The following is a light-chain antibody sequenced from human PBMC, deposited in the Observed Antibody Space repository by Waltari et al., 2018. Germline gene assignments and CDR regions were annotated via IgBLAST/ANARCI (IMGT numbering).Light chain of an antibody. V-gene: IGKV3-15*01. CDR1: QSVSTN. J-gene: IGKJ2*01. Sequence: DTVMTQSPVTLSVSPGERATLSCRASQSVSTNLAWYQQKPGQPPRLLIYGASTRATGIPARFSGRGSGTEFTLTISSLQSEDFAVYYCQQYNNWPYTFGQGTKLEIK. CDR2: GAS. CDR3: QQYNNWPYT.